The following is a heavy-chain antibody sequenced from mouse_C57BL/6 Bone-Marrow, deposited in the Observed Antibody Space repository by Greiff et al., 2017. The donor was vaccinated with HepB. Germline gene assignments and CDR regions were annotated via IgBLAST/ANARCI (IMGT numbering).Heavy chain of an antibody. CDR1: GYTFTSYG. CDR3: AILCRWYFDV. V-gene: IGHV1-81*01. D-gene: IGHD1-1*01. CDR2: IYPRSGNT. Sequence: VQLQQSGAELARPGASVKLSCKASGYTFTSYGISWVKQRTGQGLEWIGEIYPRSGNTYYNEKFKGKATLTADKSPSTAYMELRSLTSEDSAVYFCAILCRWYFDVWGTGTTVTVSS. J-gene: IGHJ1*03.